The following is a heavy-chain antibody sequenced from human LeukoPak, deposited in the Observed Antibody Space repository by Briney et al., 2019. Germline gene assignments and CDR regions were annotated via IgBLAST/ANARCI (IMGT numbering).Heavy chain of an antibody. V-gene: IGHV7-4-1*02. CDR3: ARAHPGYSYGPPFIDY. D-gene: IGHD5-18*01. CDR1: GYTFTSYT. J-gene: IGHJ4*02. Sequence: ASVKVSCKASGYTFTSYTMNWVRQAPGQGLEWMGWINTNTGNPPYAQGFTGRFVFSSDTSVSTAYLQISSLKAEDTAVYYCARAHPGYSYGPPFIDYWGQGTLVTVSS. CDR2: INTNTGNP.